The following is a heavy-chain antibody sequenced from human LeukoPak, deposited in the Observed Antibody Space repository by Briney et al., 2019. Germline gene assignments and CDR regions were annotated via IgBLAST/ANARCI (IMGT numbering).Heavy chain of an antibody. CDR1: GFTFNSYN. D-gene: IGHD3-16*02. CDR2: ISSSSSYM. Sequence: GPLRLSCVASGFTFNSYNMNWVRQAPGKGLEWVSSISSSSSYMYSADSVEGRFTISRDNAKNSLYLHMNSLRVEDTAVYYCVRDRALDYWGQGTLVTVSS. V-gene: IGHV3-21*01. J-gene: IGHJ4*02. CDR3: VRDRALDY.